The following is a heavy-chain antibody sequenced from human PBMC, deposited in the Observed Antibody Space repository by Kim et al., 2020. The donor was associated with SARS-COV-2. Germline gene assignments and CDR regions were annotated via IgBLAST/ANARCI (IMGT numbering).Heavy chain of an antibody. D-gene: IGHD1-26*01. CDR3: ARIGGATETGAFDI. Sequence: SETLSLTCTVSGGSISSYYWSWIRQPPGKGLEWIGYIYYSGSTNYNPSLKSRVTISVDTSKNQFSLKLSSVTAADTAVYYCARIGGATETGAFDIWGQGTMVTVSS. CDR2: IYYSGST. J-gene: IGHJ3*02. V-gene: IGHV4-59*01. CDR1: GGSISSYY.